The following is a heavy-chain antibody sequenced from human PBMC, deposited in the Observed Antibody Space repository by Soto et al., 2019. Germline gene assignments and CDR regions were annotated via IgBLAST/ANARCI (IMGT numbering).Heavy chain of an antibody. Sequence: QVQLQQWGAGLLKPSETLSLTCAVYGGSFSGYYWSWIRQPPGKGLEWIGEINHSGSTNYNPSLKSRVTISVDTSKNQFSLKLSSVTAADTAVYYCARGMNRRRLRLYYFDYWGQGTLVTLSS. V-gene: IGHV4-34*01. CDR3: ARGMNRRRLRLYYFDY. J-gene: IGHJ4*02. D-gene: IGHD5-12*01. CDR2: INHSGST. CDR1: GGSFSGYY.